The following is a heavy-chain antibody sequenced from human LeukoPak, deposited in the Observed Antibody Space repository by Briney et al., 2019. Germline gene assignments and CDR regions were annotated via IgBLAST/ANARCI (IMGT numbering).Heavy chain of an antibody. CDR2: IILGTP. V-gene: IGHV1-69*13. D-gene: IGHD3-3*01. CDR1: GGTLSNYA. Sequence: ASVKVSCKASGGTLSNYAITWVRQAPGQGLEWMGGIILGTPNYAQKFQGRVTITADESTSTAYMELGSLRSEDTAVYYCARTIFGVVVPKPYYYYMDVWGKGTTVTVSS. J-gene: IGHJ6*03. CDR3: ARTIFGVVVPKPYYYYMDV.